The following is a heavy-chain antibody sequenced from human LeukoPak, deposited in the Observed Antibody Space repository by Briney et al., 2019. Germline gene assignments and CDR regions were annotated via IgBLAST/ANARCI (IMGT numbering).Heavy chain of an antibody. J-gene: IGHJ4*02. V-gene: IGHV3-23*01. CDR2: ISGSGGGT. Sequence: GGSLRLSCAASGFTFSTYAMSWVRQAAGKGLEWVSLISGSGGGTYYADSVKGRFTISRDNSKNTLYLQMNSLRAEDTAVYYCAKGEGVVPAATATIDYWGQGTLVTVSS. CDR3: AKGEGVVPAATATIDY. D-gene: IGHD2-2*01. CDR1: GFTFSTYA.